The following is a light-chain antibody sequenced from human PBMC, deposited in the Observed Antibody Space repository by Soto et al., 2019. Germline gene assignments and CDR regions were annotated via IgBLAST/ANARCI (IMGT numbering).Light chain of an antibody. J-gene: IGKJ1*01. V-gene: IGKV1-17*01. CDR2: AAS. CDR1: QAIRND. CDR3: VQHNNYPWT. Sequence: DIQMTQSPSSLSASVGESVTITCRASQAIRNDLGWYQQKPGKAPKRLIYAASSLDSEVPLRFSGSGSGTEFALTISSLQSEDFATYYCVQHNNYPWTFGQGTKVDIK.